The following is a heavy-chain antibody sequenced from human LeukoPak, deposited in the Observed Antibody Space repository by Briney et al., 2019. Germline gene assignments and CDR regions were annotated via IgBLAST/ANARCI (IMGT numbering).Heavy chain of an antibody. CDR3: ARDEYSSSPGYFDY. CDR1: GFTFSTYS. D-gene: IGHD6-6*01. J-gene: IGHJ4*02. Sequence: GGSLRLSCAASGFTFSTYSMNRVRQAPGKGLEWVSSISTSSSYIHYADSVKGRFTISRDNAKNSLYLQMNSLRAEDTAVYYCARDEYSSSPGYFDYWGQGTLVTVSS. CDR2: ISTSSSYI. V-gene: IGHV3-21*01.